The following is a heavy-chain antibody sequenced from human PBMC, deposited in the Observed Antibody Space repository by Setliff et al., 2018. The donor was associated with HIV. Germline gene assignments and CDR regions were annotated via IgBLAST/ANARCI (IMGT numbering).Heavy chain of an antibody. J-gene: IGHJ4*02. CDR1: GGSISSSIYY. D-gene: IGHD6-6*01. CDR3: ARHDTEYSSYPIDY. CDR2: IYYSGSTYYYGGST. V-gene: IGHV4-39*01. Sequence: TSETLSLTCTVSGGSISSSIYYWGWIRQPPRKGLEWIGFIYYSGSTYYYGGSTYYNPSLKSRVTISVDTSKNQFSLKLSSVTAADTAVYYCARHDTEYSSYPIDYWGQGNLVTVSS.